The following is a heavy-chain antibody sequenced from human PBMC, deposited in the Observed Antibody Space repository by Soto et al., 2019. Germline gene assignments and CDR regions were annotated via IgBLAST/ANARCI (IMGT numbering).Heavy chain of an antibody. CDR1: GFSLTTSGVG. D-gene: IGHD3-3*01. J-gene: IGHJ4*02. CDR2: IYWDDDK. V-gene: IGHV2-5*02. CDR3: AHRVLRTVFGLVTTTAIYFDS. Sequence: QITLNESGPTVVRPTETLTLTCRFSGFSLTTSGVGVGWIRQSPGKAPEWLALIYWDDDKRYSASLKSRLTITKDTSKNQVVLTVSDLDPTDTATYYCAHRVLRTVFGLVTTTAIYFDSWGQGTTVAVSS.